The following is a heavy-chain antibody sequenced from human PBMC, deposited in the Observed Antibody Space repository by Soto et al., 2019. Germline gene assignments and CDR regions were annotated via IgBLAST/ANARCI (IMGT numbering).Heavy chain of an antibody. J-gene: IGHJ4*02. D-gene: IGHD2-15*01. V-gene: IGHV3-7*03. CDR2: INQGGGEK. CDR1: GLTFSGYW. CDR3: ARDATYCLHC. Sequence: GGSLGLSCAASGLTFSGYWMACVCQAPGKGLEWVANINQGGGEKHHVDSVKGRFTISRDNAENSLYLQMNRLRAEDTAVYYCARDATYCLHCWRRGTLVTVST.